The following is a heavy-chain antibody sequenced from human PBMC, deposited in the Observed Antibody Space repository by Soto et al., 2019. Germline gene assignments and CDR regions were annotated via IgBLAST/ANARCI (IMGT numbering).Heavy chain of an antibody. CDR2: ISYDGSNK. Sequence: QVQLVESGGGVVQPGRSLRLSCAASGFTFSSYAMHWVRQAPGKGLEWVAVISYDGSNKYYADSVKGRFTISRDNSKNTLYLQMNSLRAEDTAVYYYAGAPLTTSLYYYGMDVWGQGTTVTVSS. V-gene: IGHV3-30-3*01. J-gene: IGHJ6*02. CDR3: AGAPLTTSLYYYGMDV. CDR1: GFTFSSYA. D-gene: IGHD4-4*01.